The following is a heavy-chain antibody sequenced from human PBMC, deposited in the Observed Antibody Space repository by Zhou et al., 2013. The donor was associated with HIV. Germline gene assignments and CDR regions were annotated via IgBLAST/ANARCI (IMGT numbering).Heavy chain of an antibody. D-gene: IGHD3-9*01. Sequence: QVQLVQSGAEVKKPGSSVKVSCKASGGTFRSYAISWVRQAPGQGLEWMGAIIPMFGVSNYGQNFQGRVTMTADESTSTAYMDLNSLTSDDTAVYYCARVVFDRSDYWGQGTLVTVSS. J-gene: IGHJ4*02. CDR3: ARVVFDRSDY. CDR2: IIPMFGVS. V-gene: IGHV1-69*12. CDR1: GGTFRSYA.